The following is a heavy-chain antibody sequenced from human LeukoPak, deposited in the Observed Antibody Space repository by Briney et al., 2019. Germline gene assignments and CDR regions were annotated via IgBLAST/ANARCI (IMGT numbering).Heavy chain of an antibody. CDR1: GYGFTSYW. J-gene: IGHJ6*02. V-gene: IGHV5-51*01. D-gene: IGHD6-13*01. Sequence: GESLQISCKGSGYGFTSYWIGWVRQMPGKGLEWMGIIYPGDSDTRYSPSFQGQVTISADKSISTAYLQWSSLKASDTAMYYCARQMAAAGAGDYYYGMDVWGQGTTVTVSS. CDR2: IYPGDSDT. CDR3: ARQMAAAGAGDYYYGMDV.